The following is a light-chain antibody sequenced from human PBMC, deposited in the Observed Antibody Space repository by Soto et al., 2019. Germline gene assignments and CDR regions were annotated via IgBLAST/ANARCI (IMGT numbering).Light chain of an antibody. Sequence: AIQLTQSPASLSAVVGDRVTITCRASQGINDDVAWFQQRPGRAPRLLIYDASNVQSGVPSRFSGSGSGAYFRLTIISLQPEDSATYYCQQYYSFPWTFGKGNKVEIK. CDR2: DAS. CDR1: QGINDD. J-gene: IGKJ1*01. V-gene: IGKV1-13*02. CDR3: QQYYSFPWT.